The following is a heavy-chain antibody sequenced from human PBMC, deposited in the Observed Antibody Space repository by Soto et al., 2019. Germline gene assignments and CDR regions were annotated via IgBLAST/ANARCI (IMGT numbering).Heavy chain of an antibody. CDR3: ATTAGSGWYVPSAFDI. V-gene: IGHV1-24*01. CDR2: FDPEDGET. Sequence: QVQLVQSGAEVKKPGASVKVSCKVSGYTLTELSMHWVRQAPGKGLEWMGGFDPEDGETIYAQKLQGRVTMTEDTSTDTAYMELSSLRSEDTAVYYCATTAGSGWYVPSAFDIWGQGTMVTVSS. CDR1: GYTLTELS. D-gene: IGHD6-19*01. J-gene: IGHJ3*02.